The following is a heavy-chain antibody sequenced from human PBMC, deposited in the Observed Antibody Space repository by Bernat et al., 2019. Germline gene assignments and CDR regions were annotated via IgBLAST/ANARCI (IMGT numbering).Heavy chain of an antibody. J-gene: IGHJ4*02. V-gene: IGHV3-53*02. CDR2: IYSGGST. Sequence: EVQLVETGGGLIQPGGSLRLSCAASGFTFSSNYMIWARQAPGKGLGWVSVIYSGGSTYYADSVKGRFTISRNKSKNTLDLQMNSLGAEDTSVDYCATRPSQKGYFDYWGQGTLVTVSS. CDR3: ATRPSQKGYFDY. CDR1: GFTFSSNY.